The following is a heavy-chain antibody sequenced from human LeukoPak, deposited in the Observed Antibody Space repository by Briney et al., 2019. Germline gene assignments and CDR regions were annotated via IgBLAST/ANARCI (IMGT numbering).Heavy chain of an antibody. CDR3: AKTRGISISGVVPLCDY. V-gene: IGHV3-23*01. CDR2: ISGSGGTP. J-gene: IGHJ4*02. Sequence: QPGGSLRLSCAASGFTFSTSGMTWVRQAPGKGLDWVSIISGSGGTPYYTDSVKGRFTISRDNSKNTLYLQMNSLRAEDTAVYYCAKTRGISISGVVPLCDYWGQGTQVTVSS. CDR1: GFTFSTSG. D-gene: IGHD3-3*01.